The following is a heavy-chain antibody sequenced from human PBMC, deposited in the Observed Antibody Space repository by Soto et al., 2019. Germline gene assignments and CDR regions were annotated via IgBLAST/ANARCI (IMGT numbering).Heavy chain of an antibody. J-gene: IGHJ6*02. D-gene: IGHD6-13*01. Sequence: EVQLVESGGGLVQPGGSLRLSCAASGFTFSSYDMHWVRQATGKGLEWVSAIGTAGDTYYPGSVKGRFTISRENAKNSLYLQMNSLRAGDTAVYYCARGIAAAGKYYYGMDVWGQGTTVTVSS. CDR3: ARGIAAAGKYYYGMDV. CDR1: GFTFSSYD. V-gene: IGHV3-13*01. CDR2: IGTAGDT.